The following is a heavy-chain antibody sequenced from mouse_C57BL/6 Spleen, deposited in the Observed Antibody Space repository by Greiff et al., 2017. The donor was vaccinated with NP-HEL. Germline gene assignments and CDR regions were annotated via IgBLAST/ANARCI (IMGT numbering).Heavy chain of an antibody. J-gene: IGHJ2*01. CDR2: ISSGSSTI. V-gene: IGHV5-17*01. CDR1: GFTFSDYG. Sequence: EVQLQESGGGLVKPGGSLKLSCAASGFTFSDYGMHWVRQAPEKGLEWVAYISSGSSTIYYADTVKGRFTISRDNAKNTLFLQMTSLRSEDTAMYYCARLSYGSSYYFDYWGQGTTLTVSS. D-gene: IGHD1-1*01. CDR3: ARLSYGSSYYFDY.